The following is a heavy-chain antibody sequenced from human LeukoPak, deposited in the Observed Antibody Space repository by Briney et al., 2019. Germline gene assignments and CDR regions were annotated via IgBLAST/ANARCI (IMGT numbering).Heavy chain of an antibody. CDR1: GFTFSDYW. Sequence: GGSLRLSCAASGFTFSDYWMTWVRQAPGKGLEWVANIKQDGREKDYVDSVKGRFTISRDNAKNSLYLQMDSLRVEATAVYYCARKGGYSSGYYYWGQGTLVTVSS. D-gene: IGHD3-22*01. CDR2: IKQDGREK. CDR3: ARKGGYSSGYYY. V-gene: IGHV3-7*01. J-gene: IGHJ4*02.